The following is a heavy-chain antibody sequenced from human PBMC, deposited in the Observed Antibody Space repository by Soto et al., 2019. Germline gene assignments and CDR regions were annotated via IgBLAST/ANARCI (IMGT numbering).Heavy chain of an antibody. CDR2: ISASGDST. V-gene: IGHV3-23*01. Sequence: GGSLRLSCAASGVAFSTYAMSWVRQAPGKGLEWVSAISASGDSTYYADSVKGAFTITRDNFINTLFLQMNSLRTEDTALYYCAHPRGYGVFDGYDIWGQGAMVTVSS. CDR3: AHPRGYGVFDGYDI. J-gene: IGHJ3*02. CDR1: GVAFSTYA. D-gene: IGHD4-17*01.